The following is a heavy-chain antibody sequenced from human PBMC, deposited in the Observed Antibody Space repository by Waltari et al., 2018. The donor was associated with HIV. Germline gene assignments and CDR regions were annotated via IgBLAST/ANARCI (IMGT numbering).Heavy chain of an antibody. Sequence: QVQLVQSGAEVKKPGASVKVSCKASGYTFTSYDINWVRQAAGHGPERMGWMNPNSGKASDVQTYQGGVTMTRNTSISTAYMELGSLRSDYTAVYYCARALGRGYCGSTSCFIDYWGQGTLVTVSS. D-gene: IGHD2-2*01. J-gene: IGHJ4*02. CDR2: MNPNSGKA. CDR3: ARALGRGYCGSTSCFIDY. V-gene: IGHV1-8*01. CDR1: GYTFTSYD.